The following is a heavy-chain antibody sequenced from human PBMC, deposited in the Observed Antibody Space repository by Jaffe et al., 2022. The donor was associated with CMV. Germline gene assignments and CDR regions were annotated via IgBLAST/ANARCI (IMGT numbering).Heavy chain of an antibody. Sequence: EVQLVESGGGLVQPGRSLRLSCAASGFTFDDYAMHWVRQAPGKGLEWVSGISWNSGSIGYADSVKGRFTISRDNAKNSLYLQMNSLRAEDTALYYCAKDVSSGWYVEYFQHWGQGTLVTVSS. D-gene: IGHD6-19*01. CDR1: GFTFDDYA. J-gene: IGHJ1*01. CDR3: AKDVSSGWYVEYFQH. V-gene: IGHV3-9*01. CDR2: ISWNSGSI.